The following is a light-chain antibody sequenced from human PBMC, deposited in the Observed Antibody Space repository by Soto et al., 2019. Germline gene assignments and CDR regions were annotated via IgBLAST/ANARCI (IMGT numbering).Light chain of an antibody. CDR3: HQYQSYS. CDR1: QSISSW. CDR2: HAS. Sequence: DIQLTQSPSFLSASVRDRVTITCRASQSISSWLAWYQQKPGTAPKLLIYHASNLESGVPSRFSGSGSGTDFTLTISSLQPDDFATYYCHQYQSYSFGQGTKVDIK. J-gene: IGKJ1*01. V-gene: IGKV1-5*01.